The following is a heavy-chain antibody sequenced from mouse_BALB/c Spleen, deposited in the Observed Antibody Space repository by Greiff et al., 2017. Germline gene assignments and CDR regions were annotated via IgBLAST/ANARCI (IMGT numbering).Heavy chain of an antibody. D-gene: IGHD2-1*01. CDR1: GFTFSSFG. CDR3: ARLRGKYFWAMEY. CDR2: ISSGSSTI. V-gene: IGHV5-17*02. Sequence: EVQGVESGGGLVQPGGSRKLSCAASGFTFSSFGMHWVRQAPEKGLEWVAYISSGSSTIYYADTVKGRFTISRDNPKNTLFLQMTSLRSEDTAMYYFARLRGKYFWAMEYWGQGTSVTVSS. J-gene: IGHJ4*01.